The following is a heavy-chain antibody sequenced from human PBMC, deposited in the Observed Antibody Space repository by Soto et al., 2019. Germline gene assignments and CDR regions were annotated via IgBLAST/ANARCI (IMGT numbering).Heavy chain of an antibody. CDR3: AWSIVVVTALDY. Sequence: QVQLVQSGAEEKKPGASVKVSCKASGYTFTRYAMPWVRQAPGQRLEWMGWINAGNGNTKYSQKFQGRVTITRDTSASTAYTELSILRSEDTAVYYCAWSIVVVTALDYWGQVNLVTVSS. J-gene: IGHJ4*02. CDR2: INAGNGNT. V-gene: IGHV1-3*05. CDR1: GYTFTRYA. D-gene: IGHD2-21*02.